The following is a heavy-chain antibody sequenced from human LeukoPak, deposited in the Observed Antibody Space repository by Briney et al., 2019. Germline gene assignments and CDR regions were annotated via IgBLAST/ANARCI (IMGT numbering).Heavy chain of an antibody. CDR3: AREFIVVVPAASRLYYYYMDV. V-gene: IGHV4-4*07. D-gene: IGHD2-2*01. CDR2: IYTSGST. CDR1: GYSISSGYY. Sequence: SETLSLTCTVSGYSISSGYYWSWTRQPAGKGLEWIGRIYTSGSTNYNPSLKSRVTMSVDTSKNQFSLKLSSVTAADTAVYYCAREFIVVVPAASRLYYYYMDVWGKGTTVTISS. J-gene: IGHJ6*03.